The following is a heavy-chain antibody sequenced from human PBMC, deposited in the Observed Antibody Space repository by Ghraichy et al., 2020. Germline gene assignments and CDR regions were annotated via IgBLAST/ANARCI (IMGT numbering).Heavy chain of an antibody. J-gene: IGHJ3*02. Sequence: SETLSLTCTVSGGSISSYYWSWIRQPPGKGLEWIGYIYYSGSTNYNPSLKSRVTISVDTSKNQFSLKLSSVTAADTAVYYCARDPSHSGYDGAFDIWGQGTMVTVSS. CDR3: ARDPSHSGYDGAFDI. D-gene: IGHD5-12*01. CDR2: IYYSGST. V-gene: IGHV4-59*01. CDR1: GGSISSYY.